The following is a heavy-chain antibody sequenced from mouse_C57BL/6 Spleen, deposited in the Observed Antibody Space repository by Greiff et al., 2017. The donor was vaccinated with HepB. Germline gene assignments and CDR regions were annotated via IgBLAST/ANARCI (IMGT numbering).Heavy chain of an antibody. CDR3: ARKGDYGSSSAWFAY. J-gene: IGHJ3*01. CDR1: GYSFSSYW. V-gene: IGHV1-80*01. D-gene: IGHD1-1*01. Sequence: QVHVKQSGAELVKPGASVKISCKASGYSFSSYWMNWVKQRPGKGLEWIGQIYPGDGDTNYNGKFKGKATLTADKSSSTAYMQLSSLTSEDSAVYFCARKGDYGSSSAWFAYWGQGTLVTVSA. CDR2: IYPGDGDT.